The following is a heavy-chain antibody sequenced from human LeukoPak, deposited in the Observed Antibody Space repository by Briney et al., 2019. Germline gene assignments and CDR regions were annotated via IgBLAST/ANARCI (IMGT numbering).Heavy chain of an antibody. CDR1: GFSVSSDY. J-gene: IGHJ4*02. CDR3: ARVNYAGGFDY. V-gene: IGHV3-66*02. Sequence: GGSLRLSCAASGFSVSSDYMSWVRQAPGKGLEWVSIVYSDGTTYYAASVKGRFSVSKDISKNTMNVQMNGLRPEDTAVYYCARVNYAGGFDYWGQGTLVTVSS. CDR2: VYSDGTT. D-gene: IGHD1-7*01.